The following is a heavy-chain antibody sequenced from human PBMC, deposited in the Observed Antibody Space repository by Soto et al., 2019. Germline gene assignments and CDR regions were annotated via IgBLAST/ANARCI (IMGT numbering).Heavy chain of an antibody. V-gene: IGHV1-69*08. Sequence: QVQLVQSGAEVKKPGSSVKVSCKASGGTFSTYTITWVRQAPGQGLEWMGRIIPIIGIINYAQKFQGRVSVGADKFTGTAYMERTGLRSDDTAVYYCAGDPDSHYNDSHASSYPWGQGTLVTVSS. CDR1: GGTFSTYT. D-gene: IGHD4-4*01. CDR3: AGDPDSHYNDSHASSYP. J-gene: IGHJ5*02. CDR2: IIPIIGII.